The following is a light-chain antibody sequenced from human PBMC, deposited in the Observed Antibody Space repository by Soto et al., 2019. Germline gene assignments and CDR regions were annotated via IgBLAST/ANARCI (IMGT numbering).Light chain of an antibody. V-gene: IGKV1-5*03. Sequence: DIQMTQSPSTLSASVGDRVTITCRASQSISSWLAWYQQKPGKAPKLLIYKSSSLESGVPSRFSGSGSGTEFTLTISSVQPDDFATYYCQQNNSYPLNFGGGIKVEIK. CDR2: KSS. J-gene: IGKJ4*01. CDR1: QSISSW. CDR3: QQNNSYPLN.